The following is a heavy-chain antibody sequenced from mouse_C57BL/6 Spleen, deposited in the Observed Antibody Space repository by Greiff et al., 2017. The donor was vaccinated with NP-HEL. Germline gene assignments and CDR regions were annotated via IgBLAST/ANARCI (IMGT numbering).Heavy chain of an antibody. Sequence: QVQLQQSGAELVRPGASVTLSCKASGYTFTDYEMHWVKQTPVHGLEWIGAIDPETGGPAYNQKFKGKAILTADKSSSTAYMELRSLTSEDSAVYYCTRSDGNYGGYLDVWGTGTTVTVSS. CDR3: TRSDGNYGGYLDV. CDR2: IDPETGGP. D-gene: IGHD2-1*01. J-gene: IGHJ1*03. V-gene: IGHV1-15*01. CDR1: GYTFTDYE.